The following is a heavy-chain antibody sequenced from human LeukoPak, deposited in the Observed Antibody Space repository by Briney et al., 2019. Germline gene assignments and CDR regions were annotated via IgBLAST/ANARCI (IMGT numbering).Heavy chain of an antibody. CDR2: ISGGGGTI. CDR3: ARAHRSAKMLDP. J-gene: IGHJ5*02. Sequence: GGSLRLSCAASGFTFSAYSMNWVRQAPGKGLEWVAYISGGGGTIYYADSVKGRFTISRDNAKNSLYLQMDSLRAEDTAVYYCARAHRSAKMLDPWGQGTLVTVSS. CDR1: GFTFSAYS. D-gene: IGHD3-10*01. V-gene: IGHV3-48*01.